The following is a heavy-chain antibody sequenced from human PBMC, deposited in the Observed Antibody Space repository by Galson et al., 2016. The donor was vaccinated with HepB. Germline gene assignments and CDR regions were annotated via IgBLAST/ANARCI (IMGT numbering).Heavy chain of an antibody. CDR1: GYTTDYY. CDR3: ATSFPITVFGVVTSSYDS. D-gene: IGHD3-3*01. CDR2: INPKTGGT. V-gene: IGHV1-2*02. Sequence: SVKVSCKASGYTTDYYIHWVRQAPGQGLQWMGWINPKTGGTNYAQTFQGRVTMTRGTSISTAYMELTRLTSDDTAVYYCATSFPITVFGVVTSSYDSWGQGTLVTVSS. J-gene: IGHJ5*01.